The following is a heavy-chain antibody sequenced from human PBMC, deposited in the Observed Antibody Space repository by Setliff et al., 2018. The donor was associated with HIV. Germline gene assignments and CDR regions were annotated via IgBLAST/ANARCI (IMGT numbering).Heavy chain of an antibody. CDR2: ISAYNGNT. V-gene: IGHV1-18*01. CDR1: GYTFTSYG. D-gene: IGHD3-3*01. Sequence: ASVKVSCKASGYTFTSYGISWVRQAPGQGLEWMGWISAYNGNTNYAQKLKGRVTMTTDTSTSTAYMGLRSLRSDDTAVYYCAREGIERYQYYNFWSGYYTPDYWGQGTLVTAPQ. CDR3: AREGIERYQYYNFWSGYYTPDY. J-gene: IGHJ4*02.